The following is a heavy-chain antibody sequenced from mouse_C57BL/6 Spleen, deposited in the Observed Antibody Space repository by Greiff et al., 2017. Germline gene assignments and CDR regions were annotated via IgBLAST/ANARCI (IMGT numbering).Heavy chain of an antibody. CDR1: GYAFSSSW. V-gene: IGHV1-82*01. CDR3: AAGGDNEEGFDY. D-gene: IGHD1-3*01. CDR2: IYPGDGDT. J-gene: IGHJ3*01. Sequence: VQLQQSGPELVKPGASVKISCKASGYAFSSSWMNWVKQRPGKGLEWIGRIYPGDGDTNYNGKFKGKATLTADKSSSTAYMQLSSLTSEDSAVDFCAAGGDNEEGFDYWGQGTLVTVSA.